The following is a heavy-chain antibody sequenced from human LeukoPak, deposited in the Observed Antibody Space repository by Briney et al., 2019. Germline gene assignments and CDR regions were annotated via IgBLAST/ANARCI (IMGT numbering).Heavy chain of an antibody. CDR2: ISPGSSTI. CDR1: GFTFTAHG. CDR3: ARVRGPTVTTWYFDL. V-gene: IGHV3-48*01. J-gene: IGHJ2*01. Sequence: GGSLRLSCGASGFTFTAHGMIWVRQAPGKGLEGVSYISPGSSTIYYADSVKGRFTTSRDSAKNSLYLQMHSLRAEDTAVYYCARVRGPTVTTWYFDLWGRGTLVTVSS. D-gene: IGHD4-17*01.